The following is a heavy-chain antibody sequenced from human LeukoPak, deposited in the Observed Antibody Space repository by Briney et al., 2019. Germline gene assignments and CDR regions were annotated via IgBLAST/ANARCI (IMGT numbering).Heavy chain of an antibody. CDR2: ISSSSSYI. CDR3: ATRYSSGWYANDY. D-gene: IGHD6-19*01. CDR1: GFTFSSYS. Sequence: GGSLRLPCAASGFTFSSYSMNWVRQAPGKGLEWVSSISSSSSYIYYADSVKGRFTISRDNAKNSLYLQMNSLRAEDTAVYYCATRYSSGWYANDYWGQGTLVTVSS. J-gene: IGHJ4*02. V-gene: IGHV3-21*01.